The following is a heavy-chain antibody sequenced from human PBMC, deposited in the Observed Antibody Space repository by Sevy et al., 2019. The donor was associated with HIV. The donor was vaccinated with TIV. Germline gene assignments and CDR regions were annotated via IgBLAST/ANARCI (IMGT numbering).Heavy chain of an antibody. CDR1: EFIFTTAW. J-gene: IGHJ4*02. CDR2: IKSKTNGGTT. Sequence: GGSLRLSCAASEFIFTTAWMSWDRQAPGKGLEWVGRIKSKTNGGTTDYAAPVKGRFTISRDDSKKTLYLQMNSLKTEDTAVYYCTTDLEYQLERYYFNYWGQGTLVTVSS. D-gene: IGHD2-2*01. CDR3: TTDLEYQLERYYFNY. V-gene: IGHV3-15*01.